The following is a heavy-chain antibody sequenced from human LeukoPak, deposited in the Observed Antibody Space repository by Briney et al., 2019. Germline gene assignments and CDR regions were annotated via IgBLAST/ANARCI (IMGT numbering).Heavy chain of an antibody. CDR3: ARALDDYIWGSYRWFPADAFDI. J-gene: IGHJ3*02. CDR1: EFTFSSYA. V-gene: IGHV3-74*01. Sequence: PGGSLRLSCAASEFTFSSYAMSWVRQAPGRGLVWVSRINSDGSSTSYADSVKGRFTISRDNAKNTLYLQMNSLRAEDTAVYYCARALDDYIWGSYRWFPADAFDIWGQGTMVTVSS. D-gene: IGHD3-16*02. CDR2: INSDGSST.